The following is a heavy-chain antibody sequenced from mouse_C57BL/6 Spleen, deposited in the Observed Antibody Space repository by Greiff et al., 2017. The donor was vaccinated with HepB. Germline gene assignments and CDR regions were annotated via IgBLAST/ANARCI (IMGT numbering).Heavy chain of an antibody. J-gene: IGHJ3*01. CDR3: TANFAY. Sequence: VQLKESGAELVRPGASVTLSCKASGYTFTDYEMHWVKQTPVHGLEWIGAIDPETGGTAYNQKFKGKAILTADKSSSTAYMELRSLTSEDSAVYYCTANFAYWGQGTLVTVSA. CDR1: GYTFTDYE. D-gene: IGHD4-1*01. V-gene: IGHV1-15*01. CDR2: IDPETGGT.